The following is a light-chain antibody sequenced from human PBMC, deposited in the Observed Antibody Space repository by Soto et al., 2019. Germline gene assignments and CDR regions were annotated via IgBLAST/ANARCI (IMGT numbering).Light chain of an antibody. J-gene: IGKJ2*02. CDR1: QGFSNS. V-gene: IGKV1-9*01. Sequence: DIQLTQSPSFLSASVGDRVTITCRASQGFSNSLAWYQQKPGKAPKLLIYAASTLQSGVPSRYSGSGSGTEYTLTISSLQPEDFATYYCQQPDSYPCTFGQGTKLEIK. CDR2: AAS. CDR3: QQPDSYPCT.